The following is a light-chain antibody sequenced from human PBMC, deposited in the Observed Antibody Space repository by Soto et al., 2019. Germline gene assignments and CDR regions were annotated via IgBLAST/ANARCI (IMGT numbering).Light chain of an antibody. J-gene: IGKJ1*01. V-gene: IGKV2-30*01. CDR2: QVS. Sequence: DVVMTQSPLSLPVTLGQPASISCRSIQSLVYSAGNTYLYWFLQRPSQPPRSLINQVSNRASGVPERCSGSWAGADFTLRISRLEAEDVVFYCCLEGTHWWTFGQGTKVEIK. CDR1: QSLVYSAGNTY. CDR3: LEGTHWWT.